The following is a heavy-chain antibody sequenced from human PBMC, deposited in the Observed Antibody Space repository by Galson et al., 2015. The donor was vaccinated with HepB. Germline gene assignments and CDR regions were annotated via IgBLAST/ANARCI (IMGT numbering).Heavy chain of an antibody. Sequence: SLRLSCAASGFTVSSNYMSWVRQAPGKGLEWVSIIYSGTSTYYADSVRGQFTISRHNFKNTLYLQMNSLRAEDTAVYYCARGPRYYYDSSGPGYFDYWGQGTLVTVSS. V-gene: IGHV3-53*04. D-gene: IGHD3-22*01. J-gene: IGHJ4*02. CDR3: ARGPRYYYDSSGPGYFDY. CDR1: GFTVSSNY. CDR2: IYSGTST.